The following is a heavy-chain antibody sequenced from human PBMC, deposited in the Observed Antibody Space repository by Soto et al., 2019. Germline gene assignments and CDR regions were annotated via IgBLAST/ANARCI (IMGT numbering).Heavy chain of an antibody. CDR3: VRMGFSGGGYLSYYYYGMDI. Sequence: PGESLKISCKGSGYEPSTVHNFTSYWIAWVRQMPGEGLEWMGIIYPGDSDTRYSPSFQGQVTISADKSISTAYLQWSSLKASDTAMYYCVRMGFSGGGYLSYYYYGMDIWGQGTTVTVSS. D-gene: IGHD5-12*01. J-gene: IGHJ6*02. V-gene: IGHV5-51*01. CDR1: GYEPSTVHNFTSYW. CDR2: IYPGDSDT.